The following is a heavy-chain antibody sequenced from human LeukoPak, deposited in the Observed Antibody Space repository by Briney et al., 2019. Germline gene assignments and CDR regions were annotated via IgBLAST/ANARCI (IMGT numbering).Heavy chain of an antibody. CDR3: ARRAGIYSHPYDY. J-gene: IGHJ4*02. D-gene: IGHD1-14*01. CDR2: ISSSGSTI. CDR1: GFTFSSYE. Sequence: GGSLRLSCAASGFTFSSYEMNWVRQAPGKGLEWVSYISSSGSTIYYADSVKGRFTISRDNAKNTLYLQMNSLRAEDTAVYYCARRAGIYSHPYDYWGQGTLVTVSS. V-gene: IGHV3-48*03.